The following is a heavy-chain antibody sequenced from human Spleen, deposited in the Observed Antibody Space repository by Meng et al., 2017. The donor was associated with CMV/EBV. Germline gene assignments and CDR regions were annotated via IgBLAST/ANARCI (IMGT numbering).Heavy chain of an antibody. CDR1: GLIFCNPW. CDR3: TLDLIGTVAPWQFIPAPRYRTSSGGYY. V-gene: IGHV3-15*01. CDR2: IKSKTDGGTT. D-gene: IGHD6-6*01. J-gene: IGHJ4*02. Sequence: GESQKISCAASGLIFCNPWMSWVRQAQGKGLEWVGRIKSKTDGGTTDYVAPVKGRFTISRDDSKDTLFLQMNSLKTEDTAVYYCTLDLIGTVAPWQFIPAPRYRTSSGGYYWGQGTLVTVSS.